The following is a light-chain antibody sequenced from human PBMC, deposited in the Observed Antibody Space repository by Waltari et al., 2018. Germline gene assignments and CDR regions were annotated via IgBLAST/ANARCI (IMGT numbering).Light chain of an antibody. J-gene: IGLJ1*01. CDR1: SYNIGAGSD. CDR2: DNY. V-gene: IGLV1-40*01. CDR3: QSYDSLSDSYV. Sequence: QSVLTQPPSVSGAPGQRVTISCTGSSYNIGAGSDVHCYQHLPRTAPKLLIYDNYNRPSGVADRFSASKSGTSASLAITGLQAEDEADYYCQSYDSLSDSYVFGTGTKVTVL.